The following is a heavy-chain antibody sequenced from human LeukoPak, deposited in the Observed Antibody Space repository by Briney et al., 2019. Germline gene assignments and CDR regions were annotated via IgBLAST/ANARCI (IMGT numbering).Heavy chain of an antibody. CDR1: GYTFATYW. CDR3: ARGLGGFGEFSYYFDY. CDR2: IYPGDSDA. V-gene: IGHV5-51*01. D-gene: IGHD3-10*01. Sequence: GESLKISCKGSGYTFATYWIAWVRQMPGKGLEWMGIIYPGDSDARYSPSFQGQVTISADKSISTAYLQWSSLKASDTAMYYCARGLGGFGEFSYYFDYWGQGTLVTVSS. J-gene: IGHJ4*02.